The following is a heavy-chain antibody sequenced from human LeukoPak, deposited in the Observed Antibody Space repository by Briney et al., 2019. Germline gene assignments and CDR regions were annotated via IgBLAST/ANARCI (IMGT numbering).Heavy chain of an antibody. CDR1: GGSFSGYY. V-gene: IGHV4-34*01. J-gene: IGHJ3*02. Sequence: PSETLSLTCAVYGGSFSGYYWSWIRQPPGKGLEWIGEINHSGSTNYNPSLKSRVTISVDTSKNQFSLKLSSVTAADTAVYYCARRRYYYDSSGYSHDAFDIWGQGTMVTVSS. CDR2: INHSGST. CDR3: ARRRYYYDSSGYSHDAFDI. D-gene: IGHD3-22*01.